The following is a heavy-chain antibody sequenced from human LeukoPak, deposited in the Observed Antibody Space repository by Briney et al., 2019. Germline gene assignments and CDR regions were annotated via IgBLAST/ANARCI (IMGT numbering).Heavy chain of an antibody. CDR1: GYSFTNYA. J-gene: IGHJ4*02. D-gene: IGHD3-22*01. Sequence: GASVKVSCKAFGYSFTNYAMNWVRQAPGQGLEWMGWISAYNGNTNYAQKLQGRVTMTTDTSTSTAYMELRSLRSDDTAAYYCARAGTYYYDSSGSDWGQGTLVTVSS. CDR3: ARAGTYYYDSSGSD. CDR2: ISAYNGNT. V-gene: IGHV1-18*01.